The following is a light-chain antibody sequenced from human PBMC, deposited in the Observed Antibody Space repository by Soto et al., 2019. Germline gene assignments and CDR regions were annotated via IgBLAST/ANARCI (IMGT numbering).Light chain of an antibody. J-gene: IGKJ1*01. CDR2: HAS. V-gene: IGKV1-5*01. Sequence: DIQMTQSPSTLSGSVGDRVTITCRASQSISNWLAWYQQKPGTAPKVLIYHASNLQSGVPSRFSGSGSGTDFTLTISSLQPEDFATYYCLQDYNYPRTFGQGTKVDIK. CDR3: LQDYNYPRT. CDR1: QSISNW.